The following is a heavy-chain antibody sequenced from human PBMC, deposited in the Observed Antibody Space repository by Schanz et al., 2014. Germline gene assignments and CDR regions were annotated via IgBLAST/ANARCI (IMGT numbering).Heavy chain of an antibody. CDR1: GFTFSTYA. J-gene: IGHJ1*01. Sequence: VQLLQFGGGVVQPGRSLRLSCAASGFTFSTYAMSWVRQAPGKGLEWVSAISGSGGSTYYADSVKGRFTISRDNSKNTLYLQMNSLRVEDTAVYYCASGVHVSSLQKGLQFWGRGTLVIVSS. D-gene: IGHD3-10*01. CDR3: ASGVHVSSLQKGLQF. CDR2: ISGSGGST. V-gene: IGHV3-23*01.